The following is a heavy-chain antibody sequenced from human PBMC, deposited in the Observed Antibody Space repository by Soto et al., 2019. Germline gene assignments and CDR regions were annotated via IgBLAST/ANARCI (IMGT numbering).Heavy chain of an antibody. CDR3: AKDRGIEGSSVRAFDV. D-gene: IGHD1-26*01. V-gene: IGHV3-23*01. Sequence: GGSLRLSCTASVFTFSSHGMNWFRQAPGKGLEWVSFLSGSAGITFYADSVKGRFTISRDNSKNTLYLQMNSLRAEDTAVYYCAKDRGIEGSSVRAFDVWGQGTMVTVSS. J-gene: IGHJ3*01. CDR1: VFTFSSHG. CDR2: LSGSAGIT.